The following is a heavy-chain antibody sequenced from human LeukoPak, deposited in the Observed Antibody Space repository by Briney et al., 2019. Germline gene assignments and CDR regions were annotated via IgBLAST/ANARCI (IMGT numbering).Heavy chain of an antibody. CDR3: AREEGIVVVPAAIIADAFDI. CDR1: GFTFSSYA. CDR2: ISSSSSYI. V-gene: IGHV3-21*01. J-gene: IGHJ3*02. D-gene: IGHD2-2*01. Sequence: PGGSLRLSCAASGFTFSSYAMSWVRQAPGKGLEWVSSISSSSSYIYYADSVKGRFTISRDNAKNSLYLQMNSLRAEGTAVYYCAREEGIVVVPAAIIADAFDIWGQGTMVTVSS.